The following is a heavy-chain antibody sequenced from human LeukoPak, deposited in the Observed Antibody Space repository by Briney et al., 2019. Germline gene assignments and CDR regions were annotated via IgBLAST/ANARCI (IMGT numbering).Heavy chain of an antibody. J-gene: IGHJ2*01. V-gene: IGHV4-38-2*02. CDR3: ARDGDPRYFDL. CDR1: GYSISSGYY. CDR2: IYHSGST. Sequence: SETLSLTCAVSGYSISSGYYWGWIRQPPGKGLEWIGSIYHSGSTYYNPSLKSRVTISVDTSKNQFSPKLSSVTAADTAVYYCARDGDPRYFDLWGRGTLVTVSS.